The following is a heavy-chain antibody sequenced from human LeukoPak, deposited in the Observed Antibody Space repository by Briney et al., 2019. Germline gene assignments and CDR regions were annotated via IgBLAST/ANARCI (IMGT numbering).Heavy chain of an antibody. V-gene: IGHV3-53*01. CDR1: GFTVSSNY. Sequence: GGSLRLSCAASGFTVSSNYMSWVRQAPGKGLEWVSVIYSGGSTYYADSVRGRFTISRDNSKNTLYLQMNSLRAEDTAVYYCAKGLGYCSGGSCYGQYYFDYWGQGTLVTVSS. CDR3: AKGLGYCSGGSCYGQYYFDY. J-gene: IGHJ4*02. D-gene: IGHD2-15*01. CDR2: IYSGGST.